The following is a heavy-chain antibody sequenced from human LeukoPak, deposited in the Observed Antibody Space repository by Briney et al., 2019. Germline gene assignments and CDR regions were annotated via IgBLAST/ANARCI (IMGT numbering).Heavy chain of an antibody. V-gene: IGHV1-8*03. J-gene: IGHJ4*02. D-gene: IGHD6-6*01. CDR3: ARGSSSSDGWDY. CDR1: GYTFTSYD. Sequence: ASVKVSCKASGYTFTSYDINWVRQATGQGLEWMGWMNPNSGNTGYAQKFQGRVTITRNTSISTAYMELSSLRSEDTAVYYCARGSSSSDGWDYWGQGTLVTVSS. CDR2: MNPNSGNT.